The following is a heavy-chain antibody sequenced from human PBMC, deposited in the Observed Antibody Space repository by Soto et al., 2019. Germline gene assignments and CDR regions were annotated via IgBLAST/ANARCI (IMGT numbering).Heavy chain of an antibody. CDR2: ISSSSSTI. D-gene: IGHD6-13*01. V-gene: IGHV3-48*01. CDR1: GFTFSSYS. Sequence: GGSLRLSCAASGFTFSSYSMNWVRQAPGKGLEWVSYISSSSSTIYYADSVKGRFTISRDNAKNSLYLQMNSLRAEDTAVYYCARDGYSSSILATVLNWFDPWGQGTLVTVSS. CDR3: ARDGYSSSILATVLNWFDP. J-gene: IGHJ5*02.